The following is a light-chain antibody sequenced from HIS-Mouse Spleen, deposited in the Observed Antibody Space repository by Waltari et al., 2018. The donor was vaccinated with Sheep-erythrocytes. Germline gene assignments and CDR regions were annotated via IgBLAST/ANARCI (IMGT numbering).Light chain of an antibody. CDR1: SSDVGCYNS. J-gene: IGLJ3*02. Sequence: QSALTQPPSVSGSPGQSVTISCTGTSSDVGCYNSVSWYQQHPGKAPTLMSYDVSKRHSGGPDRCSGSNAGNTATLTISGTQAMDEADYYCQAWDSRSWVFGGGTKLTVL. CDR2: DVS. CDR3: QAWDSRSWV. V-gene: IGLV2-11*01.